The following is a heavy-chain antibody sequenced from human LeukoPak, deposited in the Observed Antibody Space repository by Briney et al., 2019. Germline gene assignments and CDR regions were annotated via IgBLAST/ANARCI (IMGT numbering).Heavy chain of an antibody. Sequence: SVKVSCKASGGISHPYAIAWVRQAPGQGLEWMGGIIPLVSTTVYARKFQGRVTFTTDEATRTVYMELRSLGSDDTAIYYCARGNGTYTPSNYWGQGTLVTVSS. V-gene: IGHV1-69*05. D-gene: IGHD1-26*01. CDR2: IIPLVSTT. J-gene: IGHJ4*02. CDR3: ARGNGTYTPSNY. CDR1: GGISHPYA.